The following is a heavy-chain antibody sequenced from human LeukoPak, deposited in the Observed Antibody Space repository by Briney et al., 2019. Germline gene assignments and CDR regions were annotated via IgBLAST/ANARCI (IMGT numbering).Heavy chain of an antibody. CDR3: ARGRRRGSYGGGFDY. CDR1: GYTFTSYY. J-gene: IGHJ4*02. Sequence: ASVKVSCKASGYTFTSYYMHWVRQAPGQGLEWMGIINPSGGSTSYAQKFQGRVTMTRDTSTSTVYMELSSLRSEDTAVYCCARGRRRGSYGGGFDYGGQGPRVTVPS. D-gene: IGHD1-26*01. V-gene: IGHV1-46*01. CDR2: INPSGGST.